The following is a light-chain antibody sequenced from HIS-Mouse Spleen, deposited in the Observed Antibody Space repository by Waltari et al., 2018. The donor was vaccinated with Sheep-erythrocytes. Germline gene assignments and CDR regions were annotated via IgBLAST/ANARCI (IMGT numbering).Light chain of an antibody. CDR2: QDS. CDR3: QAWDSSTAEVV. J-gene: IGLJ2*01. V-gene: IGLV3-1*01. CDR1: KLGDKY. Sequence: SYELTQPPSVSASPGQTASITCSGDKLGDKYACWYQQKPGQSPVLVIYQDSKRPSGIPERFSGSNSGNTATLTISGTQAMDEADYYCQAWDSSTAEVVFGGGTKLTVL.